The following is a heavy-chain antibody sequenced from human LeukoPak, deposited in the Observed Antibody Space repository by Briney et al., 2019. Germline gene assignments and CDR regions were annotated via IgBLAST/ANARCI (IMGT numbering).Heavy chain of an antibody. Sequence: GGSLRLSCAASGFTVSSSYMSWVRQAPGKGLEWVSVIYSGGSTYYADSVRGRFTISRDNSKNTLYLQMHSLRAEDTAVYYCARGRGAVAGDTFDIWGQGTMVTVSS. CDR3: ARGRGAVAGDTFDI. V-gene: IGHV3-53*01. D-gene: IGHD6-19*01. CDR2: IYSGGST. CDR1: GFTVSSSY. J-gene: IGHJ3*02.